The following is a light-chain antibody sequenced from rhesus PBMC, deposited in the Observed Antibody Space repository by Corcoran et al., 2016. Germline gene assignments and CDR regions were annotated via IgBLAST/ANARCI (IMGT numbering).Light chain of an antibody. CDR3: RQHNRYPYS. V-gene: IGKV1-28*01. J-gene: IGKJ2*01. CDR2: AAS. Sequence: DIQMTQSPSSLSASVGDTVTITCRASQGISSYLNWFQQRPGKAPKVLIYAASSLESGVPSRFSGSGSWTEFTLAISSLQPEDFAAYYGRQHNRYPYSFGQGTKVEIK. CDR1: QGISSY.